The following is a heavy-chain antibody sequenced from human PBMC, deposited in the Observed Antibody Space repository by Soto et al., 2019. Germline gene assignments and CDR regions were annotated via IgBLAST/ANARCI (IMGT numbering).Heavy chain of an antibody. J-gene: IGHJ6*02. CDR3: ARTLMTTVTTLNYGMDV. Sequence: QVQLVQSGAEVKKPGSSVKVSCKASGGTFSSYAISWVRQAPGQGLEWMGGIIPIFGTANYAQKFQDRVTITADESTSPAYMELSSLRSEDTAVYYCARTLMTTVTTLNYGMDVWGQGTTVTVSS. V-gene: IGHV1-69*01. CDR2: IIPIFGTA. CDR1: GGTFSSYA. D-gene: IGHD4-4*01.